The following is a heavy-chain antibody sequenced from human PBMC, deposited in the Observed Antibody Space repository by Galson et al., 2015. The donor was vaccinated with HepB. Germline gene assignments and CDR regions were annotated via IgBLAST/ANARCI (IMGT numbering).Heavy chain of an antibody. CDR1: GDIVSSNSAA. CDR3: ARDREAVVTPGTFDY. D-gene: IGHD6-19*01. J-gene: IGHJ4*02. Sequence: CAISGDIVSSNSAAWNWIRQSPSRGLEWLGRTYYRSKWYNDYAVSVKSRITINPDTSKNQFSLQLNSVTPEDTAVYYCARDREAVVTPGTFDYWGQGTLVTVSS. CDR2: TYYRSKWYN. V-gene: IGHV6-1*01.